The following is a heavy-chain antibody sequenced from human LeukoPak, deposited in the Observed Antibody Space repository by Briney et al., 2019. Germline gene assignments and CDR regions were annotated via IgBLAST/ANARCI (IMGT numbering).Heavy chain of an antibody. D-gene: IGHD5-18*01. V-gene: IGHV1-69*01. CDR2: IIPILGTP. CDR1: AGTFRIHA. CDR3: AIDGLQYSYGCAY. J-gene: IGHJ4*02. Sequence: SVKVSCKPSAGTFRIHAISGVRQAPGQGLEWMGGIIPILGTPKYAEKFQGRIAITADENTDTAYMELNSLRPEDTAMYFCAIDGLQYSYGCAYWGQGILVTVSS.